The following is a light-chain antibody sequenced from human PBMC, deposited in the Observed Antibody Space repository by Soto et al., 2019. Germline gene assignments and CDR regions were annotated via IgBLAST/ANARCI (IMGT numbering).Light chain of an antibody. CDR2: GAS. CDR1: ESVRSSS. Sequence: EIALTEYPGTRCWSRGERATLSCRASESVRSSSLAWYQHKPGQAPRLLISGASRRATDIPDRFSGSGSGTDFPLTIDRLEPEDFAVYYCQQYGSMWTFGQGTKVDIK. CDR3: QQYGSMWT. J-gene: IGKJ1*01. V-gene: IGKV3-20*01.